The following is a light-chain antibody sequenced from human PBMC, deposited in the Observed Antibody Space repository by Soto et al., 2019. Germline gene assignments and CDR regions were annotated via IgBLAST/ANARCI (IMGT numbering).Light chain of an antibody. CDR3: HQYNDWPRT. V-gene: IGKV3-15*01. CDR1: QSVSSN. J-gene: IGKJ1*01. Sequence: EIVMTQSPATLSVSPGERATLSCGASQSVSSNVAWYQQRPGQAPRLLIYGASTRATGIPARFSGSGSGTESTLTISSLQSEDCVHYYCHQYNDWPRTFGRGTKVELK. CDR2: GAS.